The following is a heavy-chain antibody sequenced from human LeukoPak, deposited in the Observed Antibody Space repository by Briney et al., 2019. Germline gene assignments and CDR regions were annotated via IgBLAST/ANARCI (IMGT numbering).Heavy chain of an antibody. Sequence: ASVKVSCKASGYTFTGYYMHWVRQAPGQGLEWMGWINPNSGGTNYAQKFQGRVTMTRDTSISTAYMELSRLRSDDTAVYYCARADGYCSSTSCSAYNWFDPWGQGTLATVSS. CDR1: GYTFTGYY. J-gene: IGHJ5*02. CDR3: ARADGYCSSTSCSAYNWFDP. CDR2: INPNSGGT. D-gene: IGHD2-2*03. V-gene: IGHV1-2*02.